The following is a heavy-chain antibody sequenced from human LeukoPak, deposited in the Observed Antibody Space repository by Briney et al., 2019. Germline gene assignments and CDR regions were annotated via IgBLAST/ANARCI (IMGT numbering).Heavy chain of an antibody. D-gene: IGHD6-19*01. Sequence: SETLSLTCTVSGGSISNYYWSWIRQPPGKGLEWIGYIYTSGSTNYNPSLRSRVTISVDTSKNQFSLRLSSVTAADTAVYYCAKGSGWYYYGGQGTLVTVSS. CDR2: IYTSGST. CDR3: AKGSGWYYY. J-gene: IGHJ4*02. V-gene: IGHV4-4*09. CDR1: GGSISNYY.